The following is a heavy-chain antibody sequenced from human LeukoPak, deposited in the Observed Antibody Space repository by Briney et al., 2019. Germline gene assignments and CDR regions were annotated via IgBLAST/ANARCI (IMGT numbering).Heavy chain of an antibody. D-gene: IGHD3-22*01. CDR1: GFTFSSFA. Sequence: GGSLRLSCAASGFTFSSFAMHWVRQAPGKGLEWVAVISYDGSNKYYADSVKGRFTISRDNSKNTLYLQMNSLRAEDTAVYYCARGDSSGYRTLDYWGQGTLVTVSS. CDR2: ISYDGSNK. J-gene: IGHJ4*02. CDR3: ARGDSSGYRTLDY. V-gene: IGHV3-30-3*01.